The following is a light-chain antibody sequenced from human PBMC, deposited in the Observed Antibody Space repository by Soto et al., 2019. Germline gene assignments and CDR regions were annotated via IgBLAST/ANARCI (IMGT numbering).Light chain of an antibody. Sequence: DIQMTQSPSTLSASIGDRVTITCRASQTINTWLAWYQQKPGKAPKLLIYKASTLESGVPSRFSGSVSGTEFTLTISSLQPDDFATYYCQQYNTYSQTLGQGTKVDIK. J-gene: IGKJ1*01. V-gene: IGKV1-5*03. CDR1: QTINTW. CDR3: QQYNTYSQT. CDR2: KAS.